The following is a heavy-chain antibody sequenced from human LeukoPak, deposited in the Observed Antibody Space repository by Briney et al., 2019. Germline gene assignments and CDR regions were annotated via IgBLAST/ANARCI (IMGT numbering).Heavy chain of an antibody. CDR3: AREGDTAVDTNWFDP. CDR1: GYSFTDYY. V-gene: IGHV1-2*02. D-gene: IGHD5-18*01. J-gene: IGHJ5*02. CDR2: INPNNGVT. Sequence: ASVKVSCKAPGYSFTDYYIHWVRQAPGQGPEWMGWINPNNGVTKYAQKFQARVTMTRDTSISTAYMELSRLTSDDTAVYYCAREGDTAVDTNWFDPWGQGTLVAVSS.